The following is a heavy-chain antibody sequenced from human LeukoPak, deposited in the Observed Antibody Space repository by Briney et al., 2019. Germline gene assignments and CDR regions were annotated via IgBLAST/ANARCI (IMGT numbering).Heavy chain of an antibody. CDR3: ATLSSTSADY. Sequence: GGSLRLSCGASGFTFSSYAMSWVRQAPGKGLEWVAFIRYDGSNKYYADSVKGRFTISRDNSKNTLYLQMNSLRAEDTAVYYCATLSSTSADYWGQGTLVTVSS. CDR2: IRYDGSNK. V-gene: IGHV3-30*02. CDR1: GFTFSSYA. J-gene: IGHJ4*02. D-gene: IGHD2-2*01.